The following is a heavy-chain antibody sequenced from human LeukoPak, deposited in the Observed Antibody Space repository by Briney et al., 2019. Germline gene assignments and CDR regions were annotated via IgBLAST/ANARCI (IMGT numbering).Heavy chain of an antibody. CDR1: GFTFSSYG. V-gene: IGHV3-23*01. D-gene: IGHD3-9*01. CDR2: ISGSGGST. CDR3: AKDGGEYYDILTGYYPRLYYMDV. J-gene: IGHJ6*03. Sequence: PGGSLRLSCAASGFTFSSYGMSWVRQAPGKGLEWVSAISGSGGSTYYADSVKGRFTISRDNSKNTLYLQMNSLRAEDTAVYYYAKDGGEYYDILTGYYPRLYYMDVWGKGTTVTISS.